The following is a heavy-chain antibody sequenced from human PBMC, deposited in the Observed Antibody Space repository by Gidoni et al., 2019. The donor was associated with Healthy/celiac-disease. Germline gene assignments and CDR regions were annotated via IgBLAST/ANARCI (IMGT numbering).Heavy chain of an antibody. CDR2: ISSNGGST. Sequence: EVQLVESGGGLVQPGGSLRLSCAASGFTFSSYAMTWVRQAPGKGLEYVAAISSNGGSTYYANSVKGRFTISRDNSKNTLYLQMGSLRAEDMAVYYCARDRSPLLWFGELRWDDAFDIWGQGTMVTVSS. J-gene: IGHJ3*02. D-gene: IGHD3-10*01. V-gene: IGHV3-64*01. CDR1: GFTFSSYA. CDR3: ARDRSPLLWFGELRWDDAFDI.